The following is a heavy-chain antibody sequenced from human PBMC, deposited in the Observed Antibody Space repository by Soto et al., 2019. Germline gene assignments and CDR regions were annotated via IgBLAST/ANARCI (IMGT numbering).Heavy chain of an antibody. J-gene: IGHJ4*02. V-gene: IGHV1-2*02. D-gene: IGHD1-26*01. CDR1: GYTFTGHY. CDR2: IGPESGAT. CDR3: GRGRSGQIVVFY. Sequence: ASVKVSCKASGYTFTGHYIHWVRQAPEQGPEWMGEIGPESGATRYAQKFQGRVTMTRDTSITTVYMELKDLSPDDTAVYYCGRGRSGQIVVFYWGQGTPVTVSS.